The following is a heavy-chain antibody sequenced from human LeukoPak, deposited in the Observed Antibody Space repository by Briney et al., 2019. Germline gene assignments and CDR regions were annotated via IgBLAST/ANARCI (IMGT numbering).Heavy chain of an antibody. CDR2: IYYSGST. V-gene: IGHV4-31*03. CDR1: GGSISSGGYY. J-gene: IGHJ4*02. Sequence: SETLCLTCTVSGGSISSGGYYWSWIRQHPGKGLEWIGYIYYSGSTYYNPSLKSRVTISVDTSKNQFSLKLSSVTAADTAVYYCARAPLEWLYLLDYWGQGTLVTVSS. D-gene: IGHD3-3*01. CDR3: ARAPLEWLYLLDY.